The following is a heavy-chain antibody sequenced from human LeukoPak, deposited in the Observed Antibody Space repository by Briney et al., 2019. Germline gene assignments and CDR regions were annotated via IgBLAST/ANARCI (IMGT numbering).Heavy chain of an antibody. J-gene: IGHJ4*02. V-gene: IGHV4-39*01. Sequence: PSETLSLTCTVSGGSISSSSYYWGWIRQPPGKGLEWIGSIYYSGSTYYNPSLKSRVTISVDTSKNQFPLKLSSVTAADTAVYYCASRREYRRTVSTLDYWGQGTLVTVSS. CDR3: ASRREYRRTVSTLDY. CDR2: IYYSGST. CDR1: GGSISSSSYY. D-gene: IGHD4-11*01.